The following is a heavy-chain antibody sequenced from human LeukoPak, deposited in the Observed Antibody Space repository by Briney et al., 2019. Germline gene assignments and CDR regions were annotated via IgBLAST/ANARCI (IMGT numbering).Heavy chain of an antibody. CDR1: GGSFSGYY. J-gene: IGHJ3*02. V-gene: IGHV4-34*01. CDR3: ARHPGHYDILTGHHAFDI. Sequence: PSETLSLTCAVYGGSFSGYYWSWIRQPPGKGLEWIGEINHSGSTNYNPSLKSRVTISVDTSKNQFSLKLSSVTAADTAVYYCARHPGHYDILTGHHAFDIWGQGTMVTVSS. D-gene: IGHD3-9*01. CDR2: INHSGST.